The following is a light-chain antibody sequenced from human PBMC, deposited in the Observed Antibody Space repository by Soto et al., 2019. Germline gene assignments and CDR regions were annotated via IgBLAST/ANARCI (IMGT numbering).Light chain of an antibody. CDR2: GAS. CDR1: QSIISDY. Sequence: EIVLTQSPGTLSLSPGERATLSCRATQSIISDYLAWYQQKPGQAPRLLLYGASSRATGTPDRFSGSGSGTDFTLTISRLEPEDFAVYFCQQYGSSPRTFGQGTKVEIK. J-gene: IGKJ1*01. V-gene: IGKV3-20*01. CDR3: QQYGSSPRT.